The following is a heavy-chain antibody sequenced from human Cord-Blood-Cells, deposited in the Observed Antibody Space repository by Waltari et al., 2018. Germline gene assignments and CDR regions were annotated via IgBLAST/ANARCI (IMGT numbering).Heavy chain of an antibody. CDR3: ARVLGPGDGAFDI. CDR2: INPNSGGT. V-gene: IGHV1-2*04. Sequence: QVQLVQSGAEVKKPGASVKVSCKASGYTFTGYYMHWVRQAPGQGLEWMGWINPNSGGTNYAQKFQGWVTMTRDTSISTAYMELSRLRSDDTAVYYCARVLGPGDGAFDIWRQGTMVTVSS. CDR1: GYTFTGYY. J-gene: IGHJ3*02. D-gene: IGHD2-21*02.